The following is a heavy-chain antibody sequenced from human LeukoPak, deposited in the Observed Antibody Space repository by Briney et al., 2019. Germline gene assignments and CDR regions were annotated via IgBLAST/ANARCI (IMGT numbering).Heavy chain of an antibody. CDR3: AKDNWAAAGVFDY. CDR2: ISGSGGST. Sequence: GGSLRLSCAASGLTFSSYAMSWVRQAPGKGLEWVSAISGSGGSTYYADSVKDRFTISRDNSKNTLYLQMNSLRAEDTAVYYCAKDNWAAAGVFDYWGQGTLVTVSS. CDR1: GLTFSSYA. V-gene: IGHV3-23*01. D-gene: IGHD6-13*01. J-gene: IGHJ4*02.